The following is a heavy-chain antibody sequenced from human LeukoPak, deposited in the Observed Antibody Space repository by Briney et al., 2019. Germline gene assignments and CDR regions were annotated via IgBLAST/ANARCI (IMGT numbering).Heavy chain of an antibody. V-gene: IGHV4-38-2*02. Sequence: SETLSLTCTGSAYSINSDYSWGWIRQPPGKGLEWIGNIFHTGATYYNPSLKSRVTISVDTSKSQFSLRLSSVTATDTAVYFCARVRQKGTIWFDPWGQGTLVTVSS. J-gene: IGHJ5*02. D-gene: IGHD4/OR15-4a*01. CDR3: ARVRQKGTIWFDP. CDR2: IFHTGAT. CDR1: AYSINSDYS.